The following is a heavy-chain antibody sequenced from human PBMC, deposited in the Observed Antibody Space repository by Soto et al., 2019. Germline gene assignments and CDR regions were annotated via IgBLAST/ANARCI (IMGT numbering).Heavy chain of an antibody. V-gene: IGHV3-23*01. CDR1: GFTFRNYA. D-gene: IGHD1-26*01. J-gene: IGHJ4*02. CDR3: AKRSVSGAYSPFDY. CDR2: VNDDGTDT. Sequence: GPLRLCGTASGFTFRNYALSWVRQAAGKGLEWIPAVNDDGTDTYHADSVKGRFTISRDNSKSTLYLQMNSLRAEDTAIYYCAKRSVSGAYSPFDYWGQGTLVSVSS.